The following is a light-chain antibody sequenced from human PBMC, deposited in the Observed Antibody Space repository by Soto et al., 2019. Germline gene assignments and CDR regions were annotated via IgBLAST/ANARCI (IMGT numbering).Light chain of an antibody. CDR3: QHLNAFPLT. Sequence: IQLTQSPSSLSASVGDRVTITCRASQAINSYLAWYQQEPGKAPKILIYGGSTLQSGVPSRFSGSGSGTDFTLTISSLQSEDFATYYCQHLNAFPLTFGGGTKVEI. V-gene: IGKV1-9*01. CDR2: GGS. CDR1: QAINSY. J-gene: IGKJ4*01.